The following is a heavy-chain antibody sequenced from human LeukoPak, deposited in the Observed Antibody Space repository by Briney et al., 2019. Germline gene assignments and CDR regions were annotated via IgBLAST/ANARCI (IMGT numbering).Heavy chain of an antibody. CDR2: IYHTGSA. V-gene: IGHV4-59*01. Sequence: PSETLSLTCTVSGGSISTYYWTWIRQPPGKGLEWIGYIYHTGSAVYNPSLKSRVTISVDTSKNQFSLRLNSVTAADTAIYYCARYQWQLVQYFDSWPQGTLVTVSS. J-gene: IGHJ4*02. D-gene: IGHD6-6*01. CDR1: GGSISTYY. CDR3: ARYQWQLVQYFDS.